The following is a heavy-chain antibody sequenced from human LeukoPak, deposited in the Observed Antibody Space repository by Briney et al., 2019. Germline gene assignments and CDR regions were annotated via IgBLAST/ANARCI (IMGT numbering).Heavy chain of an antibody. CDR3: ASTLYSSGWYPFDY. J-gene: IGHJ4*02. CDR1: GGSISSYY. CDR2: IYYSGST. V-gene: IGHV4-59*01. D-gene: IGHD6-19*01. Sequence: PSETLSLTCTVSGGSISSYYWSWIRQPPGKGLEWIGYIYYSGSTNYNPSLKSRVTISVDTSKNQFSLKLSSVTAADTAVYYCASTLYSSGWYPFDYWGQGTLVTVSS.